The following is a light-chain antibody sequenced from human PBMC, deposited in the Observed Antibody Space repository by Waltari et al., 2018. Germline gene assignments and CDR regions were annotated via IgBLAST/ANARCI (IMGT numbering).Light chain of an antibody. J-gene: IGKJ3*01. CDR2: KAS. CDR1: QNVNSW. Sequence: DIQMTQSPSTLSASVGDRVTITSRASQNVNSWLAWYQQKTGKAPKLRIYKASSLETGVPSRFSGSESGTEFTLTINSLQPDDFATYYCQQYNSYHIFTFGPGTKVEI. CDR3: QQYNSYHIFT. V-gene: IGKV1-5*03.